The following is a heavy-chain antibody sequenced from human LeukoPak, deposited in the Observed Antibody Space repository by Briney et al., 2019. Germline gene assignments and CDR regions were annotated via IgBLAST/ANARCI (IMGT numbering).Heavy chain of an antibody. J-gene: IGHJ6*02. CDR3: AKVFPRPRSNYYYGMDV. V-gene: IGHV3-30*18. Sequence: QAGGSLRLSCAAPGFTFSSYGMHWVRQAPGKGLEWVAVISYDGSNKYYADSVKGRFTISRDNSKNTLYLQMNSLRAEDTAVYYCAKVFPRPRSNYYYGMDVWGQGTTVTVSS. CDR1: GFTFSSYG. D-gene: IGHD2-21*01. CDR2: ISYDGSNK.